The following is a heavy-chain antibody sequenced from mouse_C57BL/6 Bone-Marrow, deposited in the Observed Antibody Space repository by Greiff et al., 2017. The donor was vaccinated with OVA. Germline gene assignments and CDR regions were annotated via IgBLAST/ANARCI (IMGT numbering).Heavy chain of an antibody. J-gene: IGHJ4*01. D-gene: IGHD1-1*01. CDR3: AREDGSSCRYYYAMDY. CDR1: GYTFTSYG. CDR2: IYPRSGNT. V-gene: IGHV1-81*01. Sequence: QVQLQQSGAELARPGASVKLSCKASGYTFTSYGISWVKQRTGQGLEWIGEIYPRSGNTYYNEKFKGKATLTADKSSSTAYMELRSLTSEDSAVYFCAREDGSSCRYYYAMDYWGQGTSVTVSS.